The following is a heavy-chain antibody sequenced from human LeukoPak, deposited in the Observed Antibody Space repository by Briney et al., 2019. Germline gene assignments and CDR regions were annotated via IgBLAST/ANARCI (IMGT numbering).Heavy chain of an antibody. J-gene: IGHJ6*02. CDR2: VTGSGCST. Sequence: PGGSLRLSCAASGFTFSSYAMHWVRQAPGRGLEWVAIVTGSGCSTYYSVSVEGRFTVSRDNSKNTVYLQMNSLSVEDTAVYYCAKDLPAAGSSSSGYYYYAMDVWGQGTTVTVSS. CDR3: AKDLPAAGSSSSGYYYYAMDV. V-gene: IGHV3-23*01. CDR1: GFTFSSYA.